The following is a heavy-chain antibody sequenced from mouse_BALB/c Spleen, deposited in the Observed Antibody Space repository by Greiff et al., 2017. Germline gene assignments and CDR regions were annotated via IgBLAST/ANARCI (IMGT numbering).Heavy chain of an antibody. CDR3: ARGSRGNYFDY. CDR1: GYTFTSYW. V-gene: IGHV1-69*02. D-gene: IGHD6-1*01. Sequence: QVHVKQPGAELVKPGAPVKLSCKASGYTFTSYWMNWVKQRPGRGLEWIGRIDPSDSETHYNQKFKDKATLTVDKSSSTAYIQLSSLTSEDSAVYYCARGSRGNYFDYWGQVTTLTVSS. CDR2: IDPSDSET. J-gene: IGHJ2*01.